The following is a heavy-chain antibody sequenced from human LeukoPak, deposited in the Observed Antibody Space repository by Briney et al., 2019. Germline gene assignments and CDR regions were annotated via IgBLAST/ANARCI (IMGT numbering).Heavy chain of an antibody. J-gene: IGHJ4*02. Sequence: GESLQISCKASGYRFTSYWIGWVRQMPGKGLEWMGIIDPSDSETRYTPSFQGHVTISVDKSLTPAYLQWNSLKASDTGMYYCARQTAMGRSGDYWGQGTLVTVSS. CDR1: GYRFTSYW. D-gene: IGHD5-18*01. V-gene: IGHV5-51*01. CDR3: ARQTAMGRSGDY. CDR2: IDPSDSET.